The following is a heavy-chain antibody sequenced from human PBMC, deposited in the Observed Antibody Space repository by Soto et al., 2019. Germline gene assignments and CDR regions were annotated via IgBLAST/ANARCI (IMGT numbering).Heavy chain of an antibody. J-gene: IGHJ5*02. D-gene: IGHD6-19*01. CDR3: ARDVVTAVAGSVNWFDP. CDR2: IWYDGTKK. Sequence: QVQLVESGGGVVQFGRSLTLSCAASGFSLRTYGMQWLRRAPGKGLEWVAFIWYDGTKKFYANSVKGRSTISKDNSNNILYLQMSGLRAEDTAVYYCARDVVTAVAGSVNWFDPWGQGTLVTVSS. CDR1: GFSLRTYG. V-gene: IGHV3-33*01.